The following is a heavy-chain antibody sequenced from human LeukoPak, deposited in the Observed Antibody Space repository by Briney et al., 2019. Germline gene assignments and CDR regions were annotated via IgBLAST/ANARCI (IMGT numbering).Heavy chain of an antibody. D-gene: IGHD6-19*01. CDR3: ARIPGIAVAQRPFDL. V-gene: IGHV4-39*07. J-gene: IGHJ2*01. CDR2: FYNSGST. Sequence: SETLSLTCTVSGGSITSGTYYWGWIRQPPGKGLEWIGSFYNSGSTYYNPSLKSRVTISVDTSKNQFSLKLSSVTAADTAVYYCARIPGIAVAQRPFDLWGRGTLVTVSS. CDR1: GGSITSGTYY.